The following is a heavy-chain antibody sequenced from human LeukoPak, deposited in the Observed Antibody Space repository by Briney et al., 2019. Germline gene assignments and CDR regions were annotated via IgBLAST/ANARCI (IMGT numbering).Heavy chain of an antibody. Sequence: GGSLRLSCAASGFTFNNYNMNWVRQTPGKGLEWVSSITRDSIYTFYADSVRGRLTISRDNAKNLLSLQMNSLRAEDTAVYYCARDPYNGYYGDDYYYYMDVWGKGTTVTISS. D-gene: IGHD4-17*01. J-gene: IGHJ6*03. CDR2: ITRDSIYT. CDR3: ARDPYNGYYGDDYYYYMDV. V-gene: IGHV3-21*01. CDR1: GFTFNNYN.